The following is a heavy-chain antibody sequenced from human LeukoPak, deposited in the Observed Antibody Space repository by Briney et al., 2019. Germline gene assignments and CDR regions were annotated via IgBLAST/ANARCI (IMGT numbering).Heavy chain of an antibody. D-gene: IGHD6-13*01. CDR2: IYYSGST. V-gene: IGHV4-39*01. CDR1: GGSISSYY. Sequence: PSETLSLNCTVSGGSISSYYWGWIRQPPGKGLEWIGSIYYSGSTYYNPSLKSRVTISVDTSKNQFSLKLSSVTAADTAVYYCASSAAGSFGYWGQGTLVTVSS. CDR3: ASSAAGSFGY. J-gene: IGHJ4*02.